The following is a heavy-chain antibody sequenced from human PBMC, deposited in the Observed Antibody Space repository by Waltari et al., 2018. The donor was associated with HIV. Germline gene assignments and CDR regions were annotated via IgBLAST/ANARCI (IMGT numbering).Heavy chain of an antibody. CDR3: ARRSYYDSSGYYFDY. D-gene: IGHD3-22*01. V-gene: IGHV4-39*01. CDR2: IYYSGST. J-gene: IGHJ4*02. Sequence: QLQLQESDPGLVKPSETLSLTCTVSGGAPSSSSYYWGRIRQPPGKGLEWIGSIYYSGSTYYNPSLKSRVTISVDTSKNQFSLKLSSVTAADTAVYYCARRSYYDSSGYYFDYWGQGTLVTVSS. CDR1: GGAPSSSSYY.